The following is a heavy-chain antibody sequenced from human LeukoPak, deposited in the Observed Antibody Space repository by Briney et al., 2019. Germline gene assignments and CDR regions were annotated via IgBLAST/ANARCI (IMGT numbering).Heavy chain of an antibody. D-gene: IGHD2-15*01. V-gene: IGHV5-51*01. J-gene: IGHJ3*02. CDR2: IYPGDSDA. Sequence: GESLKISCEGSGYSFTTYWIGWVRQMPGKGLEWMGIIYPGDSDARYSPSFQGQVTISADKSISTAYLQWRSLKASDTAMYYCARLGYCSGGNCFSAALDIWGQGTMVTVSS. CDR1: GYSFTTYW. CDR3: ARLGYCSGGNCFSAALDI.